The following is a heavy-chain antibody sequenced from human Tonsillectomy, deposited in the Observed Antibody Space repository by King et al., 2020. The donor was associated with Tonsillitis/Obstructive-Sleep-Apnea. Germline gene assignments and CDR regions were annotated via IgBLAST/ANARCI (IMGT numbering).Heavy chain of an antibody. CDR3: AILEYSSSSVDY. D-gene: IGHD6-6*01. V-gene: IGHV4-39*05. CDR2: IYYSGST. CDR1: GGSISSSSYY. Sequence: QLQESGPGLVKPSETPSLTCTVSGGSISSSSYYWGWIRQPPGKGLEWIGSIYYSGSTYYNPSLRSRVTISVDTSKNQFSLKLSSVTAADTAVYYCAILEYSSSSVDYWGQGTLVTVSS. J-gene: IGHJ4*02.